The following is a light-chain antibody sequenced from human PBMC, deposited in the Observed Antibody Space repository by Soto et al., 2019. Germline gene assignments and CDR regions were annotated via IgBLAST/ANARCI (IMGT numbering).Light chain of an antibody. CDR1: SSDVGGYNY. Sequence: QSALTQPASVSGSPGQSITISCTGTSSDVGGYNYVSWYQQHPGKAPKLMIYDVSNRPSGVSNRFSGSKSGNTASLTISGLQAEDEDDYYCSSYTSSSNLVVFGGGTKVTVL. J-gene: IGLJ2*01. CDR2: DVS. V-gene: IGLV2-14*01. CDR3: SSYTSSSNLVV.